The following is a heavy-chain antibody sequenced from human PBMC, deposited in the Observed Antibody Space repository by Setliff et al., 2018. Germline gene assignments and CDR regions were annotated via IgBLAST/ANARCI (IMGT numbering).Heavy chain of an antibody. CDR1: GYRFTSYW. CDR2: IYPGDSDT. J-gene: IGHJ4*02. CDR3: ARVGSQGGYYFDS. Sequence: LGESLKISCKGSGYRFTSYWIGWVRQMPGKGLEWMGLIYPGDSDTRYSPSFRGQVTISADKSISSAYLQWRSLKASDTAMCYCARVGSQGGYYFDSWGQGTLVTVSS. D-gene: IGHD3-10*01. V-gene: IGHV5-51*01.